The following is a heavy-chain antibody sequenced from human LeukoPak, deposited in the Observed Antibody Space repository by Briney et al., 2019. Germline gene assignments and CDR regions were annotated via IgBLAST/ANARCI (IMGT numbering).Heavy chain of an antibody. V-gene: IGHV4-59*01. J-gene: IGHJ4*02. Sequence: PSETLSLTCTVSGGSISSYYWSWIRQPPRKGLEWIGYIYYSGSANYNPSLKSRVTTSVDTSKNQFSLKLSSVTAADTAVYYCARRSSSFDYWGQGTLVTVSS. D-gene: IGHD6-13*01. CDR1: GGSISSYY. CDR2: IYYSGSA. CDR3: ARRSSSFDY.